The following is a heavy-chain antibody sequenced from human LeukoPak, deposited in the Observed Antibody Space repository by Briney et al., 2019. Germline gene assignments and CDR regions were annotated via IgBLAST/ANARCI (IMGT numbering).Heavy chain of an antibody. V-gene: IGHV4-34*01. Sequence: SETLSLTCAVYGASFSGYYWSWIRQPPGKGLEWIGEINHSGSTNYNPSLKSRVTISVDTSKNQFSLLPSSVTAADTAVYYCARGPPDLTFDDWGREAWSPSPQ. CDR1: GASFSGYY. CDR2: INHSGST. D-gene: IGHD1-14*01. CDR3: ARGPPDLTFDD. J-gene: IGHJ4*02.